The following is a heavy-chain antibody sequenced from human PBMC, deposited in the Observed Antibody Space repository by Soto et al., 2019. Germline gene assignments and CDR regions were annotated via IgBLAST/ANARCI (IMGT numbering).Heavy chain of an antibody. J-gene: IGHJ1*01. CDR2: ISYDGSDK. CDR1: GFTFSNYP. Sequence: QVQLVESGGGVVQPGGSLRLSCAASGFTFSNYPMHWVRQAPGKGLEWVAVISYDGSDKYYADSVKGRFTLSRDNSKNTLYLQMNSLTAEDTAVYFCARRTLVNSRYHQHWGQGTLVTVSS. V-gene: IGHV3-30*14. D-gene: IGHD2-8*02. CDR3: ARRTLVNSRYHQH.